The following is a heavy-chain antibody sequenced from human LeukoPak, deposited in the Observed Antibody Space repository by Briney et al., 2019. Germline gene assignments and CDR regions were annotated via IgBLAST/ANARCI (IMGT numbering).Heavy chain of an antibody. CDR1: GFTFSNCW. V-gene: IGHV3-74*03. CDR3: SRSLDT. CDR2: INSDGSST. Sequence: GGSLRLSCAASGFTFSNCWMFWVRQAPGKGLVWVSHINSDGSSTTYADSVKGRFTISRDNAKNTLYLQMNSLRAEDTALYFCSRSLDTWGQGTLVTVSS. J-gene: IGHJ5*02.